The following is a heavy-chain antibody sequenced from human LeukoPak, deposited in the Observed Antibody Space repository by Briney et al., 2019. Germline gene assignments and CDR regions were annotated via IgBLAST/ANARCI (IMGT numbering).Heavy chain of an antibody. D-gene: IGHD3-10*01. V-gene: IGHV4-34*01. CDR3: ARRLGWFGELFDY. CDR1: GGSFSGYY. CDR2: INHSGST. Sequence: PSETLSLTCAVYGGSFSGYYWSWIRQPPGKGLEWIGEINHSGSTNYNPPLKSRVTISVDTSKNQFSLKLSSVTAADTAVYYCARRLGWFGELFDYWGQGTLVTVSS. J-gene: IGHJ4*02.